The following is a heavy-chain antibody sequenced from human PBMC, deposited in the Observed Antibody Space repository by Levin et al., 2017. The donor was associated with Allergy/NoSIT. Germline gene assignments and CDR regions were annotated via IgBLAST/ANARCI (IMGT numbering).Heavy chain of an antibody. J-gene: IGHJ6*03. Sequence: GESLKISCAASGFTFSSYWMNWVRQAPGKGLEWVANIMQAGSEKYYLDSVKGRFTISRDNAKNSLYLQMNSLRAEDTAVYYCARAIEQQLFPLGYYYYYMDVWGKGTTVTVSS. V-gene: IGHV3-7*04. D-gene: IGHD6-13*01. CDR3: ARAIEQQLFPLGYYYYYMDV. CDR1: GFTFSSYW. CDR2: IMQAGSEK.